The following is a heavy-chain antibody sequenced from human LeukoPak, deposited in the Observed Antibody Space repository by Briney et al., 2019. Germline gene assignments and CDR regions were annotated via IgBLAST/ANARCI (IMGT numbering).Heavy chain of an antibody. CDR2: ISYDGSNK. CDR1: GFTFSSYG. V-gene: IGHV3-30*18. CDR3: AKDGGYRYGGFDY. J-gene: IGHJ4*02. D-gene: IGHD5-18*01. Sequence: PGRSLRLSCAASGFTFSSYGMHWVRQAPGKGLEWVAVISYDGSNKYYADSVKGRFTISRDNSKNTLYLQMNSLRAEDTAVYYCAKDGGYRYGGFDYWGQGTLVTVSS.